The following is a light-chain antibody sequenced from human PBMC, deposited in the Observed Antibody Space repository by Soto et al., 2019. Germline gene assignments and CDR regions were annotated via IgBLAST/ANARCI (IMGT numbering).Light chain of an antibody. CDR3: QQYGSSIKT. CDR1: QSVSSNY. Sequence: EIVLTQSPGTLSLSRGERATLSGRASQSVSSNYLAWYQQRPGQPPNLXIFGASNRAPGIPDRFSGSGSGTDFTLTISRLEPEDFEVYYCQQYGSSIKTFGQGTKVDIK. V-gene: IGKV3-20*01. J-gene: IGKJ1*01. CDR2: GAS.